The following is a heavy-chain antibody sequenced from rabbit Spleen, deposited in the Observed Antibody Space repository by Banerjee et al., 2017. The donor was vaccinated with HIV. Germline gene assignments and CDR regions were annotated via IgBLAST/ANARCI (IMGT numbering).Heavy chain of an antibody. J-gene: IGHJ6*01. D-gene: IGHD1-1*01. Sequence: QEQLEESGGGLVKPEGSLKLSCTASGVSFSISSYMCWARQAPGKGLEWMACIDAGSSGFTYFATWAKGRFTISKISSTTVTLQMTRLTAADTATYFCARDTSSSFSSYGMDLWGQGTLVTVS. CDR3: ARDTSSSFSSYGMDL. CDR1: GVSFSISSY. V-gene: IGHV1S45*01. CDR2: IDAGSSGFT.